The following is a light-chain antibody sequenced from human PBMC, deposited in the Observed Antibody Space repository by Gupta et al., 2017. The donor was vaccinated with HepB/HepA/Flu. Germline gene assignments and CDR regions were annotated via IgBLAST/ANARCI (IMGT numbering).Light chain of an antibody. CDR1: QSINIY. Sequence: DIQMTQSPSSLSASIGDRITITCRASQSINIYLHWYQQTPGNAPKLLIYAASTLQTGVPSRFSGSGSGTDFTLTISSLQPEDFATYYCQQSYTTPYSFGQGTKLEVK. J-gene: IGKJ2*03. CDR3: QQSYTTPYS. CDR2: AAS. V-gene: IGKV1-39*01.